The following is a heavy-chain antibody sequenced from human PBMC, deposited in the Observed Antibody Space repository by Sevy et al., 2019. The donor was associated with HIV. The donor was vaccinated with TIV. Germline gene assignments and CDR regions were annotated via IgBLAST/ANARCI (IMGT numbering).Heavy chain of an antibody. CDR3: ARRDGYSSIDY. J-gene: IGHJ4*02. Sequence: GESLKISCKASVYSFTRYWIGWVRQMPGKGPEWMGIIDPDDSDTRYSPSFQGQVTISADKSISTAYLQWSSLKASDTAMYYCARRDGYSSIDYWGQGTLVTVSS. CDR1: VYSFTRYW. V-gene: IGHV5-51*01. CDR2: IDPDDSDT. D-gene: IGHD4-4*01.